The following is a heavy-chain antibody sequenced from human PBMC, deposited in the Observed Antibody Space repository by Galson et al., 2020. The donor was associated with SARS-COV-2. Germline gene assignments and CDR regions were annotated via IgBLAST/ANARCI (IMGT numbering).Heavy chain of an antibody. V-gene: IGHV1-69*13. CDR2: IIPIFGTA. CDR3: APSGSSSRGLEFVAFDY. J-gene: IGHJ4*02. Sequence: SVKVSCKASGGTFSSYAISWVRQAPGQGLEWMGGIIPIFGTANYAQKFQGRVTITADESTSTAYMELSSLRSEDTAVYYCAPSGSSSRGLEFVAFDYWGQGTLVTVSS. CDR1: GGTFSSYA. D-gene: IGHD6-13*01.